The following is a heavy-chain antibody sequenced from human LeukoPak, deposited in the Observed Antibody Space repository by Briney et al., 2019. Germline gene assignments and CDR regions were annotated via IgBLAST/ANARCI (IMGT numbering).Heavy chain of an antibody. CDR2: IYYSGST. J-gene: IGHJ1*01. Sequence: SETLSLTCTVSGGSIRSSYYYWSWIRQHPGKGLEWIGYIYYSGSTYYNPSLKSRVTISVDTSKNQFSLKLSSVTAADTAVYYCARGAFEEWLVEHWGQGTLVTVSS. D-gene: IGHD6-19*01. V-gene: IGHV4-31*03. CDR1: GGSIRSSYYY. CDR3: ARGAFEEWLVEH.